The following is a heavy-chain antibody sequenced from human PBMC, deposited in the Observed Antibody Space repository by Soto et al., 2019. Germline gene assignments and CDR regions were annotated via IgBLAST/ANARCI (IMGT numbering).Heavy chain of an antibody. CDR1: GFTVSSNY. Sequence: GGSLRLSCAASGFTVSSNYMSWVRQAPGKGLEWVSVIYSGGSTYYADSVKGRFTISRDNSKNKLYLQMNSLRAEDTAVYYCARGPKYYDILTGRAFDIWGQGTMVTVSS. J-gene: IGHJ3*02. D-gene: IGHD3-9*01. V-gene: IGHV3-66*01. CDR2: IYSGGST. CDR3: ARGPKYYDILTGRAFDI.